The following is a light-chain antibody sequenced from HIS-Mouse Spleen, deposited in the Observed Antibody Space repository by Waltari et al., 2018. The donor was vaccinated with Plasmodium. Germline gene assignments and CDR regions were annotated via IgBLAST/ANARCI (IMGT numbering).Light chain of an antibody. Sequence: QSALTQPRSVSGSPGQSVTISCTGTSSDVGGYNYVSWYQQHPGKAPKLMIYDVSKRPSGVPDRFSGSKSCDTASLTSSGLQAEDEADYYCCSAAGSNTLVFGGGTKLTVL. CDR1: SSDVGGYNY. CDR3: CSAAGSNTLV. CDR2: DVS. V-gene: IGLV2-11*01. J-gene: IGLJ2*01.